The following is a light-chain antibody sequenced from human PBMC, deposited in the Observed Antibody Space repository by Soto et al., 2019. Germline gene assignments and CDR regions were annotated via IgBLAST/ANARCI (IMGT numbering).Light chain of an antibody. V-gene: IGKV3-15*01. CDR2: GAS. CDR3: QQYNNWPPLYT. J-gene: IGKJ2*01. CDR1: QSVNNN. Sequence: IVMTQSPATLSVSPGERATLSCRASQSVNNNLAWYQQKPGQAPRLLIYGASSRATGIPARFSGSGSGTEFTPNITSLQSEAFAVYYCQQYNNWPPLYTFGQGTKLEIK.